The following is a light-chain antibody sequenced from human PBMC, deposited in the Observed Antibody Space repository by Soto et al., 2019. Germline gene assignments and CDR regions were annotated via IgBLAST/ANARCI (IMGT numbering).Light chain of an antibody. J-gene: IGKJ5*01. V-gene: IGKV1-9*01. Sequence: DIQLTQSPSFLSASVGDRVTITCRASQGLSSDLAWYQQKPGKAPKLLIYAASTLQSGVPSRFSGSGSGTEFTLTSSSLQPEDFATYDGQQLKSYPITFGQGTRLEIK. CDR2: AAS. CDR1: QGLSSD. CDR3: QQLKSYPIT.